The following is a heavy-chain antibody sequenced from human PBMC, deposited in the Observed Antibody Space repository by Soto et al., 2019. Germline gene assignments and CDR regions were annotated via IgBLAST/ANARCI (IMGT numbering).Heavy chain of an antibody. CDR1: GYTFTTYY. CDR2: IHPTDGTT. Sequence: ASVKVSCKASGYTFTTYYMHWVRQAPGQGLEWMGLIHPTDGTTRYAQKFQGRVTITADESTSTAYMELSSLRSEDTAVYYCARGTIAARRGNWFDPWGQGTLVTVSS. D-gene: IGHD6-6*01. CDR3: ARGTIAARRGNWFDP. J-gene: IGHJ5*02. V-gene: IGHV1-46*01.